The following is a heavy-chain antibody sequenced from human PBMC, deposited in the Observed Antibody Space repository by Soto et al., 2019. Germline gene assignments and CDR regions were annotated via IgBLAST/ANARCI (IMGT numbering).Heavy chain of an antibody. Sequence: AGGSLRLSCAASGFTFSSYAMSWVRQAPGKGLEWVSTTSGSGSSTYYADSVKGRFTISRDNSKNTVYLQMNSLRAQDTAVYYCAKAPDGYSYGYHWYFDLWGRGTLVTVSS. V-gene: IGHV3-23*01. CDR3: AKAPDGYSYGYHWYFDL. CDR1: GFTFSSYA. D-gene: IGHD5-18*01. CDR2: TSGSGSST. J-gene: IGHJ2*01.